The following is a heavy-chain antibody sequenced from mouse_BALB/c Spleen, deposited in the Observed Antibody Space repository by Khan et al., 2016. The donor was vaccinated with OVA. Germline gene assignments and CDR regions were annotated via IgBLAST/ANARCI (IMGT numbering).Heavy chain of an antibody. D-gene: IGHD1-2*01. CDR3: ARRNYFGYTFAD. J-gene: IGHJ3*01. Sequence: QVQLQQSGAELARPGASVKLSCKASGYTFTDYYINWVKQRTGQGLEWIGEISPGSGDTYYNEKFKGKATLTADKSSNTAYMQLSSLTSEASAVYVCARRNYFGYTFADWGQGTLVTVSA. CDR1: GYTFTDYY. V-gene: IGHV1-77*01. CDR2: ISPGSGDT.